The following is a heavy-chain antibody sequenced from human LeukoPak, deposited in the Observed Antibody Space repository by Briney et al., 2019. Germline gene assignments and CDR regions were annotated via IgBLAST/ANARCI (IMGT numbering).Heavy chain of an antibody. D-gene: IGHD1-14*01. CDR2: IYYSGST. CDR3: ARGRKERAGWFDP. CDR1: GGSISSYY. J-gene: IGHJ5*02. V-gene: IGHV4-59*12. Sequence: SETLSLTCTVSGGSISSYYWSWIRQPPGKGLEWIGYIYYSGSTNYNPSLKSRVTISVDTSKNQFSLKLSSVTAADTAVYYCARGRKERAGWFDPWGQGTLVTVSS.